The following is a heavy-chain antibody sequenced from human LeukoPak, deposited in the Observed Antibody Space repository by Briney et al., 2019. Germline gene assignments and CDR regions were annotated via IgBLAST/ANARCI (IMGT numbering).Heavy chain of an antibody. CDR1: GGSIISYS. Sequence: PSETLSLTCTVSGGSIISYSWSWIRQPPGKGLEWIGYICEFVSTKYTPSLKSRVTISVDTSKNVLSLKLSSVTAADTAVYYCARFYGFGELFAYGMDVWGQGTTVTASS. CDR3: ARFYGFGELFAYGMDV. D-gene: IGHD3-10*01. CDR2: ICEFVST. J-gene: IGHJ6*02. V-gene: IGHV4-59*01.